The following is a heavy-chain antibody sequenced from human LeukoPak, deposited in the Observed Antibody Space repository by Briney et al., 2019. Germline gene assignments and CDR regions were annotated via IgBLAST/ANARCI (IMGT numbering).Heavy chain of an antibody. V-gene: IGHV1-69*13. CDR2: IIPIFGTA. CDR3: ARDPVQLERAGYFDY. D-gene: IGHD1-1*01. Sequence: SVKVSCKASGYTFTSYAISWVRQAPGQGLEWMGGIIPIFGTANYAQKFQGRVTITADESTSTAYMELSSLRSEDTAVYYCARDPVQLERAGYFDYWGQGTLVTVSS. J-gene: IGHJ4*02. CDR1: GYTFTSYA.